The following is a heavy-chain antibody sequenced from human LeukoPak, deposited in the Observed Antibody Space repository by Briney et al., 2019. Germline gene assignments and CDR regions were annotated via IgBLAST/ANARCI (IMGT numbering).Heavy chain of an antibody. V-gene: IGHV1-69*01. CDR2: IIPIFGTA. Sequence: SVKVSCKASGGTFSSYAISWVRQAPGQGLEWMGGIIPIFGTANYAQKFQGRVTITADESTSTAYMELSSLRSEDTAVYYYAREDDFWSGPPYYYYGMDVWGQGTTVTVSS. D-gene: IGHD3-3*01. CDR1: GGTFSSYA. J-gene: IGHJ6*02. CDR3: AREDDFWSGPPYYYYGMDV.